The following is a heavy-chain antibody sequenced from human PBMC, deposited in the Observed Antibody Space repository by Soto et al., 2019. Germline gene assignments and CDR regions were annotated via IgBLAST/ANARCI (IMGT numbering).Heavy chain of an antibody. J-gene: IGHJ3*02. Sequence: QVQLVQSGAEVKKPGASVKVSCKASGYTFTSYYMHWVRQAPGQGLEWMGIINPSGGSTSYAQKFQGRVTMTRDTSTSTVYMELSSLRSEDTAVYYCATYLNWGPYAFDIWGQGTMVTVSS. CDR1: GYTFTSYY. CDR3: ATYLNWGPYAFDI. V-gene: IGHV1-46*01. D-gene: IGHD7-27*01. CDR2: INPSGGST.